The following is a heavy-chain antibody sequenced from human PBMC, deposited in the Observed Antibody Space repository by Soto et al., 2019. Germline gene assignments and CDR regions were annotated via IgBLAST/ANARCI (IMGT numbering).Heavy chain of an antibody. Sequence: GGSLRLSCAASGFTFSDHYMDWVRQAPGKGLEWVSGISGSGGSTDYADSVKGRFTISRDNSKNTLYLQVNSLRAEDTAVYYCAKGTYSKGFDSRGQGTLVTVSS. D-gene: IGHD4-4*01. CDR3: AKGTYSKGFDS. V-gene: IGHV3-23*01. CDR1: GFTFSDHY. CDR2: ISGSGGST. J-gene: IGHJ5*01.